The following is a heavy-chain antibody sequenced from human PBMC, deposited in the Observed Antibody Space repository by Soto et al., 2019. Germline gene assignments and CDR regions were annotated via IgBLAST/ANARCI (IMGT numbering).Heavy chain of an antibody. Sequence: EVQLVESGGGLVQPGRSLRLSCAASGFTFDDYAMHWVRQAPGKGLEWVSGISWNSGSIGYADSVKGRFTISRDNAKNSLYLQMNSPSAEDTALYYCAKDMAYSSSSGSDYWGQGTLVTVSS. CDR3: AKDMAYSSSSGSDY. D-gene: IGHD6-6*01. CDR2: ISWNSGSI. V-gene: IGHV3-9*01. CDR1: GFTFDDYA. J-gene: IGHJ4*02.